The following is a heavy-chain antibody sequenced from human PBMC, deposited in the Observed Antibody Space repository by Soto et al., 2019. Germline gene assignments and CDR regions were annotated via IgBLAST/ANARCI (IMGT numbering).Heavy chain of an antibody. Sequence: QVQLVESGGGVVQPGKSLRLSCAASAFTFSNYTMHWVRQAPGKGLEWVALMSYDGSDKYYADAVKGRFTISRDNSKNTLYLKMDSLIVEDTALYYCAGRSGSSDYWGQGTLVTVSS. CDR2: MSYDGSDK. V-gene: IGHV3-30*04. J-gene: IGHJ4*02. CDR1: AFTFSNYT. CDR3: AGRSGSSDY. D-gene: IGHD3-10*01.